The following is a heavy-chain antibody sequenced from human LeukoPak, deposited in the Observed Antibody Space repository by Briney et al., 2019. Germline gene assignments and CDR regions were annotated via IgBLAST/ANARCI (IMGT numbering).Heavy chain of an antibody. D-gene: IGHD6-6*01. J-gene: IGHJ5*02. CDR1: GGSISSSSYY. CDR2: IYYSGST. CDR3: ARSTRVAARHTEGTRWFDP. V-gene: IGHV4-39*07. Sequence: SETLSLTCTVSGGSISSSSYYWGWVRQPPGTGLEWIGSIYYSGSTYYNPSLKSRVTISVDTSKNQFSLKLSSVTAADTAVYYCARSTRVAARHTEGTRWFDPWGQGTLVTVSS.